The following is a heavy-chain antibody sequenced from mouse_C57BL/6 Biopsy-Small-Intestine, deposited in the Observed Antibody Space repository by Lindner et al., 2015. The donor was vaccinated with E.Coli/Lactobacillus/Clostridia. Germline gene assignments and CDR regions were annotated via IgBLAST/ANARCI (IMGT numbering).Heavy chain of an antibody. V-gene: IGHV1-7*01. J-gene: IGHJ2*01. CDR3: ARDYYGSSFDY. CDR2: INPSSGYT. CDR1: GYTFTSYW. Sequence: VQLQESGAELAKPGASVKLSCKASGYTFTSYWMHWVKQRPGQSLEWIGYINPSSGYTKYNQKFNDKATLTADKSSSTAYMQLSSLTYEDSAVYYCARDYYGSSFDYWGQGTTLTVSS. D-gene: IGHD1-1*01.